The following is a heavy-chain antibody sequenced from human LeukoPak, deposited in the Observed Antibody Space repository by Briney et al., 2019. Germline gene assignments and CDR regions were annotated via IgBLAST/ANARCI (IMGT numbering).Heavy chain of an antibody. CDR1: GYTFTGYY. CDR2: INPNSGGT. D-gene: IGHD4-17*01. Sequence: ASVKVSCKASGYTFTGYYMHWVRQAPGQGLEWMGWINPNSGGTNYAQKFQGRVTMTRDTSISTAYMELSRLRSDDTAVYYCARVGGGATVTTDYWGQGTLVTVSS. J-gene: IGHJ4*02. V-gene: IGHV1-2*02. CDR3: ARVGGGATVTTDY.